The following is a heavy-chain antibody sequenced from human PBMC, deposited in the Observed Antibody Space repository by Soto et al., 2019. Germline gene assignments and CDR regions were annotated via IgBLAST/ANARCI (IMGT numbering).Heavy chain of an antibody. CDR1: GFTFSSYG. D-gene: IGHD2-8*02. CDR3: ARLDGWGDAFAI. Sequence: GGSLRLSCAASGFTFSSYGMHWVRQAPGKGMEWVAVIWYDGSNKYYADSVKGRFTISRDNSKNTLYLQMNSLRAEDTAVYYCARLDGWGDAFAIWGQGTMVTVSS. V-gene: IGHV3-33*01. J-gene: IGHJ3*02. CDR2: IWYDGSNK.